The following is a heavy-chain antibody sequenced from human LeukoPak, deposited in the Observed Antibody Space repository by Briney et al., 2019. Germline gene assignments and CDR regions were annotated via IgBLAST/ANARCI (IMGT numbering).Heavy chain of an antibody. CDR3: AIVVPAAMSYYYYGMDV. V-gene: IGHV1-69*13. CDR1: GGTFSSYA. J-gene: IGHJ6*02. CDR2: IIPIFGTA. Sequence: SVTVSCKASGGTFSSYAISWVRQAPGQGLEWMGGIIPIFGTANYAQKFQGRVTITADESTSTAYMELSSLRSEDTAVYYCAIVVPAAMSYYYYGMDVWGQGTTVTVSS. D-gene: IGHD2-2*01.